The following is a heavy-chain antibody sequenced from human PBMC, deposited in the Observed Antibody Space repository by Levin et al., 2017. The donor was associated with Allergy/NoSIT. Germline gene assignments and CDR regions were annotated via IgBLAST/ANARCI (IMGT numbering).Heavy chain of an antibody. CDR3: AKDVYGSGWYPLGNDAFEM. CDR1: GFTCSSYG. J-gene: IGHJ3*02. CDR2: ISSDGRKK. D-gene: IGHD6-19*01. Sequence: GESLKISCAASGFTCSSYGMHWVRQAPGKGLEWVAVISSDGRKKFYADSVKGRFTISRDNSKNTLDLQMNSLRAEDTAVYYCAKDVYGSGWYPLGNDAFEMWGQGTKVSVSS. V-gene: IGHV3-30*18.